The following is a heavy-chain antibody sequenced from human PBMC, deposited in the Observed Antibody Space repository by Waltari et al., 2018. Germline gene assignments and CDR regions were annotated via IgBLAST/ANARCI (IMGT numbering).Heavy chain of an antibody. J-gene: IGHJ6*03. CDR2: IYTSGST. Sequence: QVQLQESGPGLVKPSETLSLTCTVSGGSISSYYWSWTRQPAGKGLEWIGRIYTSGSTNYNPSLKSRVTMSVDTSKNQFSLKLSSVTAADTAVYYCAKAGNYYDSGGYYDYYYYYMDVWGKGTTVTVSS. D-gene: IGHD3-22*01. V-gene: IGHV4-4*07. CDR1: GGSISSYY. CDR3: AKAGNYYDSGGYYDYYYYYMDV.